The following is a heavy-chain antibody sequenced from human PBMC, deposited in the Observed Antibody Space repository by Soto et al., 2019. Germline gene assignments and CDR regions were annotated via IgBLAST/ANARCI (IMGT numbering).Heavy chain of an antibody. CDR2: IIPIFGTA. Sequence: GASVKVSCKASGGTFSSYAISWVRQAPGQGLEWMGGIIPIFGTANYAQKFQGRVTITADESTSTAYMELSSLRPEDTAVYYCASQDSSTPTYYFDYWGQGTLVTVSS. D-gene: IGHD6-13*01. J-gene: IGHJ4*02. CDR3: ASQDSSTPTYYFDY. V-gene: IGHV1-69*13. CDR1: GGTFSSYA.